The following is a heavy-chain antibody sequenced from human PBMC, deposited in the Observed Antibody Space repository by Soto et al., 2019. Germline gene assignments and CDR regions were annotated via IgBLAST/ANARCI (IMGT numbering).Heavy chain of an antibody. CDR2: IGTSAST. V-gene: IGHV3-23*01. J-gene: IGHJ4*02. D-gene: IGHD2-2*01. CDR1: GFTFSSYS. Sequence: DVRLLESGGGLVQPGGSLRLSCAASGFTFSSYSMSWVRQAPGKGLEWVSTIGTSASTYYGDSVRGRFTISRNSSRNTRYLQMNSLRAEDTAVYYCADLSRYCTSSNCDWGQGALVTVSS. CDR3: ADLSRYCTSSNCD.